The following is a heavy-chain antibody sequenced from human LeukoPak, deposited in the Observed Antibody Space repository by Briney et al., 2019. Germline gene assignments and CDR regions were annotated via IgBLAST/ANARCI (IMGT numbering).Heavy chain of an antibody. V-gene: IGHV3-30*18. Sequence: GRSLRLSCAASGFTFSSYGVHWVRQAPGKGLEWVAVISYDGSNKYYADSVKGRFTISRGNSKNTLYLQMNSLRAEDTAVYYCAKDYGSGIYHFDYWGQGTLVTVSS. CDR3: AKDYGSGIYHFDY. J-gene: IGHJ4*02. CDR2: ISYDGSNK. CDR1: GFTFSSYG. D-gene: IGHD3-10*01.